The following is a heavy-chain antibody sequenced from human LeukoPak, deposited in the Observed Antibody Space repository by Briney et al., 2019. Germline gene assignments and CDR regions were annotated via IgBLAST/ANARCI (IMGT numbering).Heavy chain of an antibody. J-gene: IGHJ1*01. V-gene: IGHV1-69*13. Sequence: SVKVSCKASGGTFSSYAISWVRQAPGHGLEWTGGIIPIFGTANYAQKFQGRVTITADESTSTAYMELSSLRSEDTAVYYCARGSYGGNSGYFQHWGQGTLVTVSS. CDR1: GGTFSSYA. D-gene: IGHD4-23*01. CDR2: IIPIFGTA. CDR3: ARGSYGGNSGYFQH.